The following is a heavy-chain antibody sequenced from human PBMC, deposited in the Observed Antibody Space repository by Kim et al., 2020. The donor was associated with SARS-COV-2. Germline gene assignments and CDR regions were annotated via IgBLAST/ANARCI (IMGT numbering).Heavy chain of an antibody. CDR2: IIPMSGKA. CDR3: ARHLWGTGGNYDYYYYYAMDV. D-gene: IGHD2-8*02. CDR1: GGTFSSYA. J-gene: IGHJ6*02. Sequence: SVKVSCKASGGTFSSYAISWVRQAPGQGPEWMGGIIPMSGKAQYAQKFQGRVTITADRSTRTVYMEKSSLRSEDTAVYYCARHLWGTGGNYDYYYYYAMDVWGQGTTVTVSS. V-gene: IGHV1-69*06.